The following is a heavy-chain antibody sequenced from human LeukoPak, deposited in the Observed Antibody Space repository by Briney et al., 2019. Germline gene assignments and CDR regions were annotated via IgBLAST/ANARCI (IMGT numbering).Heavy chain of an antibody. V-gene: IGHV1-18*01. CDR1: GYTFISYT. J-gene: IGHJ4*02. CDR2: ISGYRGDT. CDR3: ARVGPTFYFDY. Sequence: ASVKVSCKTSGYTFISYTITWVRQAPGRGLEWMGWISGYRGDTKYAQKVQGRVTMTTDTSTGTAYMELRSLTSDDTAVYYCARVGPTFYFDYWGQGTLVTVYS. D-gene: IGHD1-1*01.